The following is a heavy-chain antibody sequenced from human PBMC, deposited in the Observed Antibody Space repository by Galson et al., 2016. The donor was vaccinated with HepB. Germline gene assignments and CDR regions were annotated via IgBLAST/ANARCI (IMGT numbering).Heavy chain of an antibody. V-gene: IGHV3-21*01. Sequence: SLRLSCAASGFTLSSYSMHWVRQAPGKGLEWVSSISYSSSYMPYADAVKGRFTISRDNAKNSLYLQMRSLGAWDTAVYFCARDRGGGAPKLVIFDYWGQGTLVTVSS. CDR1: GFTLSSYS. D-gene: IGHD3-16*01. J-gene: IGHJ4*02. CDR3: ARDRGGGAPKLVIFDY. CDR2: ISYSSSYM.